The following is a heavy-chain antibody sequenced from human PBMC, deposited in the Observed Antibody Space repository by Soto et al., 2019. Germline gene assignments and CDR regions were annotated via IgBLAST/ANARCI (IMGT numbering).Heavy chain of an antibody. J-gene: IGHJ4*02. CDR1: GYTFTSYG. V-gene: IGHV1-18*01. CDR3: ATRSPAFDY. CDR2: ITTDKGKT. Sequence: QVQLVQSGPEVKKPGASVKVSCKTSGYTFTSYGITWVRQAPGQGLEWMGWITTDKGKTTYAQKFQGRVTRTTDRSASKAYMELRSLRSDDTAVHYCATRSPAFDYWGQGTLVTVSS.